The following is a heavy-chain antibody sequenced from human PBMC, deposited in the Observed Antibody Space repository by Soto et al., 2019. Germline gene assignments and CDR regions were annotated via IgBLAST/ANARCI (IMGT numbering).Heavy chain of an antibody. D-gene: IGHD3-9*01. V-gene: IGHV3-23*01. CDR2: ISGSGGST. CDR3: AKDLSYDILIGYYAPLVY. J-gene: IGHJ4*02. Sequence: GGSLRLSCAASGFTFSSYAMSWVRQAPGKGLEWVSAISGSGGSTYYADSVKGRFTISRDNSKNTLYLQMNSLRAEDTAVYYCAKDLSYDILIGYYAPLVYWGQGTLVTVSS. CDR1: GFTFSSYA.